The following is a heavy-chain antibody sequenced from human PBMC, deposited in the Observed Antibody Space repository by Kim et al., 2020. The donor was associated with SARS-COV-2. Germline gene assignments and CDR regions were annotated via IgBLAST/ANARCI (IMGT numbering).Heavy chain of an antibody. V-gene: IGHV1-3*01. CDR2: INAGNGNT. CDR3: ARGLLVRGAVLFN. CDR1: GYTFTSYA. Sequence: ASVKVSCKASGYTFTSYAMHWVRQAPGQRLEWMGWINAGNGNTKYSQKFQGRVTITRDTSASTAYMELSSLRSEDTAVYYCARGLLVRGAVLFNWGQGTLVTVSS. J-gene: IGHJ4*02. D-gene: IGHD3-10*01.